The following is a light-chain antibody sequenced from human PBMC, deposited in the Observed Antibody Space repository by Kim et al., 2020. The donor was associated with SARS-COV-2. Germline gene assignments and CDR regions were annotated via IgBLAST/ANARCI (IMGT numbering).Light chain of an antibody. V-gene: IGKV1-16*02. J-gene: IGKJ5*01. CDR2: AAS. Sequence: AYVGDKVTMTCRASQDIKNNLLWFQQKRGKAPRSLIYAASSLQIGVPSKFSGSGSGTDFTLTISSLQPEDFATYYCQQYQSYPVTFGQGTRLEIK. CDR1: QDIKNN. CDR3: QQYQSYPVT.